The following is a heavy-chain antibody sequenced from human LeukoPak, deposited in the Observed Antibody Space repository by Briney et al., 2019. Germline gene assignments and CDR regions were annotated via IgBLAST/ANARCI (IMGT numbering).Heavy chain of an antibody. J-gene: IGHJ1*01. CDR2: ISGSTGYI. D-gene: IGHD3-10*01. Sequence: GGSLRLSCAASGFTFSHYNMNWVRQAPGKGLEWVSSISGSTGYIYYADSAKGRFTISRDNAKNSLFLQMSSLRAEDTAVYYCASHGVLFGFQHWGQGTLVIVSS. CDR1: GFTFSHYN. V-gene: IGHV3-21*01. CDR3: ASHGVLFGFQH.